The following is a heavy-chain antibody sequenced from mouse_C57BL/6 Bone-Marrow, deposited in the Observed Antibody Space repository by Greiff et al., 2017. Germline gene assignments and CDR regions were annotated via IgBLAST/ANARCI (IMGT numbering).Heavy chain of an antibody. CDR3: ARESITTVVTLDYFDY. V-gene: IGHV1-55*01. J-gene: IGHJ2*01. CDR1: GYTFTSYW. CDR2: IYPGSGST. D-gene: IGHD1-1*01. Sequence: QVQLQQPGAELVKPGASVKMSCKASGYTFTSYWITWVKQRPGQGLEWIGDIYPGSGSTNYNEKFKSKATLTADTSSSTAYMQLSSLTSEDSAVYYCARESITTVVTLDYFDYWGQGTTLTVSS.